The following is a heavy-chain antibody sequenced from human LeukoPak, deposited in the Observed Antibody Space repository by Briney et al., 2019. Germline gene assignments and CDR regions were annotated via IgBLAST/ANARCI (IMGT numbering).Heavy chain of an antibody. CDR1: GGSISSSNW. V-gene: IGHV4-4*02. Sequence: PSETLSLTCAVSGGSISSSNWWSWVRQPPGKGLEWIGYIYHSGDTRYNPSLKSRVTISVDTSKSQFSLKVSSVTAADTAVYYCARGGYSGSDWTTWGQGTLVTVSS. D-gene: IGHD5-12*01. CDR2: IYHSGDT. CDR3: ARGGYSGSDWTT. J-gene: IGHJ5*02.